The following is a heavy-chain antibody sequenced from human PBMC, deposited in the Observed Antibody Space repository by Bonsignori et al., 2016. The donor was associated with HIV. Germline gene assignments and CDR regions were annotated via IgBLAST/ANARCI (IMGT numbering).Heavy chain of an antibody. V-gene: IGHV3-53*02. CDR2: LYSGGNI. CDR3: INLYRSGY. D-gene: IGHD6-19*01. Sequence: DVQLVETGGGLIRPGGSLRLACAVSGFTVSYNYMAWVRQAPGKGLEYVSILYSGGNINYADSVQGRFTISRDNSKNTLYLQMDRLRVEDTAVYYCINLYRSGYWGQGTRVTVSS. CDR1: GFTVSYNY. J-gene: IGHJ4*02.